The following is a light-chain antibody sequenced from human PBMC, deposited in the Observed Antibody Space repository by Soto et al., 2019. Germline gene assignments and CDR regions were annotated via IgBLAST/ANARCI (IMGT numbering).Light chain of an antibody. CDR2: GAS. CDR3: QLTDLT. J-gene: IGKJ4*01. V-gene: IGKV3-20*01. CDR1: QSVSSSY. Sequence: EIVLTQSPGTLSLSPGERATLSCRASQSVSSSYLAWYQQKPGQAPRLLIYGASSRATGIPDRFSGSGSGTPFTLTLTSLEPEDFPFYYSQLTDLTFGGGPKVDIK.